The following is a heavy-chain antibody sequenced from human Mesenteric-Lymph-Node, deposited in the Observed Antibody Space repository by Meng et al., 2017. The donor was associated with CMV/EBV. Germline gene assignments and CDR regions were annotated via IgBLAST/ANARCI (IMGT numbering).Heavy chain of an antibody. V-gene: IGHV1-2*02. Sequence: ASVKVSCKTSGYTFTGHYMHWVRQAPGRGLEWMGWINPDSGATNYAQKFQGRVTMTRDTSIRTAYMELSRLTSDDTAVYYCARDFLEDFWSGYQDYWGQGTLVTVSS. CDR1: GYTFTGHY. CDR2: INPDSGAT. J-gene: IGHJ4*02. D-gene: IGHD3-3*01. CDR3: ARDFLEDFWSGYQDY.